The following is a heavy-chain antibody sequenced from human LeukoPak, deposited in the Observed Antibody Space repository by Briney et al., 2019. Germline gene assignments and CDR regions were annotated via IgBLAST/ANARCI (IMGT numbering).Heavy chain of an antibody. CDR1: GYTFTSYY. J-gene: IGHJ4*02. CDR2: INPSSGST. Sequence: GASVKVSCKASGYTFTSYYMHWVRQAPGQGLEWMGIINPSSGSTSYAQKFQGRATMTRDTSTSTVYMELSSLRSEDTAVYYCARRGGVWELPDYWGQGTLVTVSS. D-gene: IGHD1-26*01. V-gene: IGHV1-46*01. CDR3: ARRGGVWELPDY.